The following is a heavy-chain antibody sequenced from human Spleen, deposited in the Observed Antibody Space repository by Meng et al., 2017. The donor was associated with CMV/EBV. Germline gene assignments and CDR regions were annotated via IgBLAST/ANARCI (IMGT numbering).Heavy chain of an antibody. D-gene: IGHD6-13*01. Sequence: GESLKISCAASGFTLSRYWMHWVRQAPGKGLVWVSRSNEDGSRTDYADSVKGRFTISRDNGENTLYLEMNSLRAEDTAFYYCAKFFGSSSFDYWGQGTLVTVSS. V-gene: IGHV3-74*01. CDR3: AKFFGSSSFDY. CDR1: GFTLSRYW. J-gene: IGHJ4*02. CDR2: SNEDGSRT.